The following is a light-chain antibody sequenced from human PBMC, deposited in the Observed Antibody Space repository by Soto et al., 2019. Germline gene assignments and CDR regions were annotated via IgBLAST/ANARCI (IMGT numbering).Light chain of an antibody. V-gene: IGKV3-11*01. CDR1: QSVSSY. CDR2: DAS. CDR3: QQRGNWPIT. Sequence: IVLTQSPATLSLSPGERATLSCRASQSVSSYLAWYQQKPGQAPRLLIYDASNRATGIPARFSGSGSGTDFTLTLSSLEPEDFAVYYCQQRGNWPITFGPGTKVDI. J-gene: IGKJ3*01.